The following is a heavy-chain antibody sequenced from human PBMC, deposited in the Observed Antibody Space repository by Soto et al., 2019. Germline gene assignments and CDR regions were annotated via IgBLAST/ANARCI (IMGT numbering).Heavy chain of an antibody. J-gene: IGHJ4*02. CDR1: GFTFSNWW. CDR3: ARDYISGTPNY. CDR2: INGDGSTT. Sequence: SGGSLRLSCAASGFTFSNWWMHWVRQTPGRGLVWVSHINGDGSTTNYADSVKGRFTISRDNAKNTLYLQTNSLRVEDTGVYYCARDYISGTPNYWGQGTLVTVSS. V-gene: IGHV3-74*01. D-gene: IGHD6-19*01.